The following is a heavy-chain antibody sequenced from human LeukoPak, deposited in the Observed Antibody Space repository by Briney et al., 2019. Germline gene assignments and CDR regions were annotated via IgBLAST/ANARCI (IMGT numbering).Heavy chain of an antibody. CDR1: SGSISSYY. CDR3: ASSGYSYAFDI. V-gene: IGHV4-59*01. D-gene: IGHD2-2*02. CDR2: IYYSGST. J-gene: IGHJ3*02. Sequence: SETLSLTCTVSSGSISSYYWSWIRQPPGKGLEWIGYIYYSGSTNYNPSLKSRVTISVDTSKNQFSLKLSSVTAADTAVYYCASSGYSYAFDIWGQGTMVTVSS.